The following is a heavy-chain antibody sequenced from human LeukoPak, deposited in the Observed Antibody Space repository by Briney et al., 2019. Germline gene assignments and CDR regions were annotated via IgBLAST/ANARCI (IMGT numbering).Heavy chain of an antibody. J-gene: IGHJ4*02. Sequence: GGSLRLSCAASRFTFSTFAMSWVRQVPGKGLEWVSIIGGGETYYTDSVKGRFTISRDNSKITLFLQMNSLTAEDTAVYYCAKCGHGNSWYLIDYWGQGTLVTVSS. V-gene: IGHV3-23*01. CDR2: IGGGET. D-gene: IGHD6-13*01. CDR1: RFTFSTFA. CDR3: AKCGHGNSWYLIDY.